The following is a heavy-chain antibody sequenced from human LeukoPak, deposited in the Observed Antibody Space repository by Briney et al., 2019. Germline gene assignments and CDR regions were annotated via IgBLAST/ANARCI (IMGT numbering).Heavy chain of an antibody. V-gene: IGHV3-48*04. Sequence: PGGSLRLSCAASGFNFNNYNMNWVRQAPGKGLEWVSYITLSSSTTYYADSVKGRFTIARDNAKNSLYLQMNSLRAEDTAVYYCARGLDNYGSGSSDWGQGTLVTVSS. CDR1: GFNFNNYN. J-gene: IGHJ4*02. CDR2: ITLSSSTT. CDR3: ARGLDNYGSGSSD. D-gene: IGHD3-10*01.